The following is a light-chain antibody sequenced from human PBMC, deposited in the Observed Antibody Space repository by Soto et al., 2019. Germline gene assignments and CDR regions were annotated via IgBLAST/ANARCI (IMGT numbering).Light chain of an antibody. CDR2: KVS. Sequence: DIQLTQSPSTLSASVGDTVTITCRASQSITTWLAWYQQKPGKAPKALIYKVSTLYSGVPSRFSGSGSGTEFTLPITSLQPDDFATYYCQQYNSFSWTFGQGTKVEVK. CDR3: QQYNSFSWT. J-gene: IGKJ1*01. V-gene: IGKV1-5*03. CDR1: QSITTW.